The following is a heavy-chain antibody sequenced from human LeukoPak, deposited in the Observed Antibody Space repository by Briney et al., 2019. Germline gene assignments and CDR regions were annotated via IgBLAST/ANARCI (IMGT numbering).Heavy chain of an antibody. V-gene: IGHV3-23*01. J-gene: IGHJ4*02. CDR1: GFTFSSYA. Sequence: GGSLRLSCAASGFTFSSYAMSWVRQAPGKGLEWVSAISGSGGSTYYADSVKGRFTISRDNSKNTLYLQMTSLRAEDTALYYCAKDSGSSRPFDYWGQGTLVTVSS. CDR2: ISGSGGST. CDR3: AKDSGSSRPFDY. D-gene: IGHD1-26*01.